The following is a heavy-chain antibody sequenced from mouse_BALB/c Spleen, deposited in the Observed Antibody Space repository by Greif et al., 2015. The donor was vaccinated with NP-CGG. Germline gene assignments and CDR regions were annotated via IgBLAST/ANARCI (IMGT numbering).Heavy chain of an antibody. V-gene: IGHV14-4*02. J-gene: IGHJ2*01. D-gene: IGHD2-4*01. Sequence: VQLQQSGAELVRSGASVKLSCTASGFNIKDYYMHRVKQRPEQGLEWIGWIDPENGDTEYAPKFQGKATMTADTSSNTAYLQLSSLTSEDTAVYYCNAGITTGYYFDYWGQGTTLTVSS. CDR3: NAGITTGYYFDY. CDR1: GFNIKDYY. CDR2: IDPENGDT.